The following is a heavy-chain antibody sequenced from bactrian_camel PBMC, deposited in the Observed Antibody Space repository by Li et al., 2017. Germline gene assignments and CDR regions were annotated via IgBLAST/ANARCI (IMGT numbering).Heavy chain of an antibody. Sequence: HVQLVESGGGSVQAGGSLRLSCAASGSTDSIVYMAWFRQAPGKEREGIAAIDSDGTTTYAGSVKGRFTISEDNAKNTLYLQMNSLKPEDTAMYYCAARGPYCYTKLAVRDFTYWGQGTQVTVS. D-gene: IGHD2*01. V-gene: IGHV3S53*01. CDR3: AARGPYCYTKLAVRDFTY. CDR2: IDSDGTT. J-gene: IGHJ6*01. CDR1: GSTDSIVY.